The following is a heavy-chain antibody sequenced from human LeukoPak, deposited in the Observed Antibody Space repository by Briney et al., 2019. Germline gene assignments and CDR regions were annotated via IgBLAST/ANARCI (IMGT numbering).Heavy chain of an antibody. V-gene: IGHV3-30*03. CDR2: ISYDGSNK. Sequence: GGSLRLSCAASGFTFSSYGMHWVRQAPGKGLEWVAVISYDGSNKYYADSVKGRFTISRDNSKNTLYLQMNSLRAEDTAVYYCVGIAAAGTAFDIWGQGTIVTVSS. J-gene: IGHJ3*02. CDR3: VGIAAAGTAFDI. CDR1: GFTFSSYG. D-gene: IGHD6-13*01.